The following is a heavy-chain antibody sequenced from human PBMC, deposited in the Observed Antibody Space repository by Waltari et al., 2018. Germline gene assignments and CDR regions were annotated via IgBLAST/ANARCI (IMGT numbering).Heavy chain of an antibody. V-gene: IGHV3-33*01. J-gene: IGHJ4*02. CDR1: GFTFSSYG. Sequence: QVQLVESGGGVVQPGRSLRLSCAASGFTFSSYGMHWVRQAPGKGLELVAVLWYDGSNKDYADSVRVRFTISRDNSKNTLYLQMNSLRAEDTAVYYCASPEVDTAMVYWGQGTLVTVSS. CDR3: ASPEVDTAMVY. D-gene: IGHD5-18*01. CDR2: LWYDGSNK.